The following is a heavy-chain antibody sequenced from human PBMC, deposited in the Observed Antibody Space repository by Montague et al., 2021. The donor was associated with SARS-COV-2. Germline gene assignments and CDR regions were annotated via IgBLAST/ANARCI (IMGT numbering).Heavy chain of an antibody. CDR2: IYNGGTT. J-gene: IGHJ6*02. CDR1: GDSIRNSDYS. V-gene: IGHV4-39*07. D-gene: IGHD3-22*01. Sequence: SETLSLTYTVSGDSIRNSDYSWGWVRQPPGKGLEWIGNIYNGGTTXYXXXXKSRVTISLDTSKNQFSLKVTSVTAADTAVYYCARGGGYYNYGLDVWGPGTTVTVSS. CDR3: ARGGGYYNYGLDV.